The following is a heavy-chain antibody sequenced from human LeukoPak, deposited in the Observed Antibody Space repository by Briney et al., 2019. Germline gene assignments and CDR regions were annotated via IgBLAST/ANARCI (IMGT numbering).Heavy chain of an antibody. CDR3: ARGKIYCSGGSCYFGWFDP. CDR1: GGSFSGYY. J-gene: IGHJ5*02. Sequence: SETLSLTCAVYGGSFSGYYWSWIRQPPGKGLEWIGEINHSGSTNYNPSLKSRVTISVDTSKTQFSRKLSSVTAADTAVYYCARGKIYCSGGSCYFGWFDPWGQGTLVTVSS. D-gene: IGHD2-15*01. CDR2: INHSGST. V-gene: IGHV4-34*01.